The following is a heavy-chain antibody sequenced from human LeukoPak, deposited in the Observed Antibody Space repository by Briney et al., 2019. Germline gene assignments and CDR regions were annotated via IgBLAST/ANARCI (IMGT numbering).Heavy chain of an antibody. CDR1: GGSFSGYY. Sequence: KPSETLSLTCAAYGGSFSGYYWSWIRQPPGKGLEWIGEINHSGSTNYNPSLKSRVTISVDTSKNQFSLKLSSVTAADTAVYYCARWAHAFDIWGQGTMVTVSS. CDR2: INHSGST. J-gene: IGHJ3*02. CDR3: ARWAHAFDI. V-gene: IGHV4-34*01.